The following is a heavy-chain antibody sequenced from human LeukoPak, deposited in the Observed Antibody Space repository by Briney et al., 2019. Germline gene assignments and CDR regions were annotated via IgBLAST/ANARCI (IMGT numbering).Heavy chain of an antibody. D-gene: IGHD2-2*01. Sequence: SETLSLTCTVSGGSISSGDYYWSWLRQPPGKGLEWIGYIYYSGSTYYNPSLKSRVTISVDTSKNQFSLKLSSVTAADTAVYYCARARRARCQLLSDFDYWGQGTLVTVSS. V-gene: IGHV4-30-4*01. J-gene: IGHJ4*02. CDR2: IYYSGST. CDR1: GGSISSGDYY. CDR3: ARARRARCQLLSDFDY.